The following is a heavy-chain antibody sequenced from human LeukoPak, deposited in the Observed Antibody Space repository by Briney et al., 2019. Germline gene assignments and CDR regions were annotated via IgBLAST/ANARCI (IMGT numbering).Heavy chain of an antibody. CDR1: GFTFSSYA. Sequence: LRLSCAASGFTFSSYAMSWVRQHPGKGLEWIGYIYYSGTTYYNPSLQSRVTISVDTSKNQFSLKLNSVTAADTAVYYCARVGMGVNYYDSSPPFDPWGQGTLVTVSS. J-gene: IGHJ5*02. CDR3: ARVGMGVNYYDSSPPFDP. V-gene: IGHV4-31*02. D-gene: IGHD3-22*01. CDR2: IYYSGTT.